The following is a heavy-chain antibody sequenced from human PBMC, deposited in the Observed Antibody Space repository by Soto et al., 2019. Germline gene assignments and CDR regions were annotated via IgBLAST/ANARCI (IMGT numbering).Heavy chain of an antibody. CDR2: IYPGDSDT. D-gene: IGHD3-22*01. CDR1: GYSFTSYW. Sequence: PGESLKISCKGSGYSFTSYWIGWVRQMPGKGLEWMGIIYPGDSDTRYSPSFQGQVTISADKSISTAYLQWSSLKASDTAMYYCARTNYYYDSSGYSLDYWGQGTLVTVSS. J-gene: IGHJ4*02. V-gene: IGHV5-51*01. CDR3: ARTNYYYDSSGYSLDY.